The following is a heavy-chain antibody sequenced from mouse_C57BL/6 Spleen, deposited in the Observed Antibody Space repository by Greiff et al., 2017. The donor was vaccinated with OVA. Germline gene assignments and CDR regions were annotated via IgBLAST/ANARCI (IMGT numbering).Heavy chain of an antibody. D-gene: IGHD2-4*01. J-gene: IGHJ3*01. CDR2: ISSGSSTI. CDR1: GFTFSDYG. Sequence: EVKLMESGGGLVKPGGSLKLSCAASGFTFSDYGMHWVRQAPEKGLEWVAYISSGSSTIYYADTVKGRFTISRDNAKNTLFLQMTSLRSEDTAMYYCARREGYDYDGGFAYWGQGTLVTVSA. V-gene: IGHV5-17*01. CDR3: ARREGYDYDGGFAY.